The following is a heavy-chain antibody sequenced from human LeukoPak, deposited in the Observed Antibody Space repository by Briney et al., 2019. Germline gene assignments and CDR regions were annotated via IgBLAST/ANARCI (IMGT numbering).Heavy chain of an antibody. J-gene: IGHJ5*02. D-gene: IGHD3-3*01. CDR2: INHSGST. CDR1: GGSFSGYY. Sequence: SETLSLTCAVYGGSFSGYYWSWLRQPPGKGLEWIGEINHSGSTNYNPSLKSRVTISVDTSKNQFSLKLSPVTAADTAVYFCPRGHNSIRIFGEVIKSRTRWFDPWGQGTLVTVSS. V-gene: IGHV4-34*01. CDR3: PRGHNSIRIFGEVIKSRTRWFDP.